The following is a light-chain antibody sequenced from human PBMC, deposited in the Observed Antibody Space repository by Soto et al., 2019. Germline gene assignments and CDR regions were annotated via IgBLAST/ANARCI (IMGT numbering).Light chain of an antibody. CDR3: QKYGSSPPGT. Sequence: EIVMTQSPATLSVSPGGRAILSCRASQSVSSNLAWYQQKPGQAPRLLIYGASSRATGIPDRFSGSGSGTDFTLTISRLEPEDFAVYYCQKYGSSPPGTFAQGTKV. V-gene: IGKV3-20*01. CDR1: QSVSSN. CDR2: GAS. J-gene: IGKJ1*01.